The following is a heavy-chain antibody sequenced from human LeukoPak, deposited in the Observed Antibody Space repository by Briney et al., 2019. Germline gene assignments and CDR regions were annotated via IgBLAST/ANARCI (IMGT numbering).Heavy chain of an antibody. Sequence: SGTLSLTCAVYGGSFSGYYWSWNRQPPGKGLEWIGEINHSGSTNYNPSLKSRVTISVDTSKNQFSLKLSSVTAADTAVYYCARGYGGFWFDPWGQGTLVTVSS. V-gene: IGHV4-34*01. D-gene: IGHD3-10*01. CDR3: ARGYGGFWFDP. CDR2: INHSGST. J-gene: IGHJ5*02. CDR1: GGSFSGYY.